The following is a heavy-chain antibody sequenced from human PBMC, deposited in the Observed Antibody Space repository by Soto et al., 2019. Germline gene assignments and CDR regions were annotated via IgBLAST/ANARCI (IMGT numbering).Heavy chain of an antibody. CDR3: AKSHTTSGWYVTTDY. D-gene: IGHD6-19*01. CDR1: GFTFGDYA. V-gene: IGHV3-9*01. J-gene: IGHJ4*02. CDR2: ISWNSGSI. Sequence: EVQLVESGGGLVQPGRSLRLSCAASGFTFGDYAMQWVRQAPGKGLEWVSAISWNSGSIDYADSVQGRFTISRDNAKNCLYLQMNSLRAEDTALYYCAKSHTTSGWYVTTDYSGQGTRVTVSS.